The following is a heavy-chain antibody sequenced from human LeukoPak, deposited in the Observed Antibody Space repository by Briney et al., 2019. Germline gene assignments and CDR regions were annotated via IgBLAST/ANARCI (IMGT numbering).Heavy chain of an antibody. J-gene: IGHJ4*02. CDR1: GYTFTSYD. V-gene: IGHV1-8*01. Sequence: ASVTVSCKASGYTFTSYDINWVRQATGQGLEWMGWMNPNSGNTGYAQKFQGRVTTTRNTSISTAYMELSSLRSEDTAVYYCARAHYDILTGPGLDFDYWGQGTLVTVSS. CDR2: MNPNSGNT. D-gene: IGHD3-9*01. CDR3: ARAHYDILTGPGLDFDY.